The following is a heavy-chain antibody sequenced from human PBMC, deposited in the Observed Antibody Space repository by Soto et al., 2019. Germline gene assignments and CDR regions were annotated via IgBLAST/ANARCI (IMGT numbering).Heavy chain of an antibody. CDR2: ISYDGSNK. Sequence: PGGSLRLSCAASGFTFSSYAMHWVRQAPGKGLEWVAVISYDGSNKYYADSVKGRFTISRDNSKNTLYLQMNSLRAEDTAVYYCARGPEPTYCGGDCYTPFDYWGQGTLVTVSS. CDR1: GFTFSSYA. CDR3: ARGPEPTYCGGDCYTPFDY. V-gene: IGHV3-30-3*01. J-gene: IGHJ4*02. D-gene: IGHD2-21*02.